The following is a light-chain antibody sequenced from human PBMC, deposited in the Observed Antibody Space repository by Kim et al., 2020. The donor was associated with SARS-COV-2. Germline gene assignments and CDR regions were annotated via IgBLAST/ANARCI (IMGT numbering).Light chain of an antibody. J-gene: IGLJ2*01. CDR1: SLRRFY. V-gene: IGLV3-19*01. Sequence: SSELTQDPAVSVALGQTVRITCQGDSLRRFYASWYQQKPGQAPVVVIYGENNRPSGIPDRFSGSSSGNTASLTITGAQAEDEADYYCNSRDSRGAHWVFGGGTKLTVL. CDR2: GEN. CDR3: NSRDSRGAHWV.